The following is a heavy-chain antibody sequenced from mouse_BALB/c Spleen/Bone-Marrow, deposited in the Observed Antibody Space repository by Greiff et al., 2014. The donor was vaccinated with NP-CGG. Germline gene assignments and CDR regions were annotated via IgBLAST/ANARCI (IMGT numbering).Heavy chain of an antibody. D-gene: IGHD1-1*01. Sequence: QVQLQQSGAELVRPGSSVKISCKASGYAFSSYWMNWVKQRPGQGLEWIGQIYPGDGDTNYNGKFKGKATLTADKSSSTAYIQLSSLTPEDSAVYFCARMGDYSYYFDYWGQGTTLTVSS. CDR2: IYPGDGDT. CDR1: GYAFSSYW. V-gene: IGHV1-80*01. CDR3: ARMGDYSYYFDY. J-gene: IGHJ2*01.